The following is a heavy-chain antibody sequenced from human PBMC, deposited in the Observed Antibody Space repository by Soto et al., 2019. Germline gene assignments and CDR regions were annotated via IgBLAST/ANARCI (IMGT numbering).Heavy chain of an antibody. CDR2: IYPGDSDT. D-gene: IGHD6-13*01. J-gene: IGHJ3*02. Sequence: GESLKISCKGSGYSFTSYWIGWVRQMPGKGLEWMGIIYPGDSDTRYSPSFQGQVTISADKSISTAYLQWSSLKASDTAMYYCARRDSSSWYGTDAFDIWGQGTMVTVSS. V-gene: IGHV5-51*01. CDR1: GYSFTSYW. CDR3: ARRDSSSWYGTDAFDI.